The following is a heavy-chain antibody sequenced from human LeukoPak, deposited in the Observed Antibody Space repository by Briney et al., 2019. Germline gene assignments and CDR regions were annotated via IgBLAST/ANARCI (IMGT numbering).Heavy chain of an antibody. CDR3: ARGRTYYYDSGHCDY. Sequence: PSETLSLTCTVSGGSISSGGYYWSWLRQPPGKGLEWVGYIYYSGSTYYNPSLKSRVTISVDTSKNQFSLKLSSVTAADTAVYYCARGRTYYYDSGHCDYWGQGTLVTVSS. D-gene: IGHD3-22*01. CDR1: GGSISSGGYY. V-gene: IGHV4-31*03. J-gene: IGHJ4*02. CDR2: IYYSGST.